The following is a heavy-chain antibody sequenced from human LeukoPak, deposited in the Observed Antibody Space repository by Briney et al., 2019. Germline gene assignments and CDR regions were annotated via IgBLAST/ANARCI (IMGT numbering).Heavy chain of an antibody. Sequence: GASVKVSCKASGYTFTGYYMHWVRPAPGQGLEWMGWINPNSGGTNYAQKFQGRVTMTRDTSISTAYMELSRLRSDDTAVYYCARAGGTIFGVVTKRFDYWGQGTLVTVSS. J-gene: IGHJ4*02. CDR2: INPNSGGT. V-gene: IGHV1-2*02. CDR3: ARAGGTIFGVVTKRFDY. D-gene: IGHD3-3*01. CDR1: GYTFTGYY.